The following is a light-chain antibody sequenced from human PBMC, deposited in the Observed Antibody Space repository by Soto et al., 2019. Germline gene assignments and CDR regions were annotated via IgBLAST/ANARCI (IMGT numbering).Light chain of an antibody. V-gene: IGKV1-39*01. J-gene: IGKJ3*01. CDR1: QSISNY. CDR3: QQSYSTPFT. Sequence: DIQMTQSPSSLSASVGDSVTITCRASQSISNYLNWYQQKPGKAPKLLVYAASSLQSGVPSRFSSSGSGTDFTLTISSLQPEDFATYYCQQSYSTPFTFGPGTKVDIK. CDR2: AAS.